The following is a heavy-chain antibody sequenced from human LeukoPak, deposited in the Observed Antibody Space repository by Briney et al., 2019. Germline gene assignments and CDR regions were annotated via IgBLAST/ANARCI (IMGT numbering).Heavy chain of an antibody. Sequence: GGSLRLSCAASGFTSSSYSMNWVRQAPGKGLEWVSYISSSSNNIYYADSVKGRFTISRDNAKNSLYLQMNSLRAEDTAVYYCARSERSYYDSSGYEHFWGQGTLVTVSS. D-gene: IGHD3-22*01. V-gene: IGHV3-48*01. CDR2: ISSSSNNI. CDR1: GFTSSSYS. CDR3: ARSERSYYDSSGYEHF. J-gene: IGHJ4*02.